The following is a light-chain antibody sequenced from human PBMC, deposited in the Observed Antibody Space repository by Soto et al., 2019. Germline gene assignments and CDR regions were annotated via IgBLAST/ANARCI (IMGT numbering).Light chain of an antibody. Sequence: EIVLTQSPGTLSLSPGARATLSCRASQSVSSSYLAWYQQKPGQTPRLLLSAASSRATGIPDRFSGSGSGTDFTLTISRLEPEDFAVYYCQQYGNAGYTFGQGTKREIK. CDR2: AAS. V-gene: IGKV3-20*01. CDR3: QQYGNAGYT. CDR1: QSVSSSY. J-gene: IGKJ2*01.